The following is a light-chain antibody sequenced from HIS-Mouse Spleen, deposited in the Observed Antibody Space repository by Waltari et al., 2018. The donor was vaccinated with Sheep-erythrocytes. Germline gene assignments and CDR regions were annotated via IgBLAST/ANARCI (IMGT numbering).Light chain of an antibody. Sequence: QSALTQPRSVSGSPGQSVTISCTGTSSDDGGYNYVSWYQQHPDKAPKLMIYDVSKRPSGVPDRFSGSKSGNTACLTISGLQAEDEADYYCCSYAGSYNHVFATGTKVTVL. V-gene: IGLV2-11*01. CDR3: CSYAGSYNHV. J-gene: IGLJ1*01. CDR1: SSDDGGYNY. CDR2: DVS.